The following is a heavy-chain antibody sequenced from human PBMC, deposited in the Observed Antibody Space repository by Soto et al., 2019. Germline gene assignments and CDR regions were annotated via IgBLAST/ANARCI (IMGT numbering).Heavy chain of an antibody. Sequence: GGSLRLSCSASGFTFSSYAMHWVRQAPGKGLEYVSAISSNGGSTYYADSVKGRFTISRDNSKNTLYLQMSSLRAEDTAVYYCVKTTDYCSSTSCSKLDPWGQGTLVTVSS. V-gene: IGHV3-64D*06. D-gene: IGHD2-2*01. CDR3: VKTTDYCSSTSCSKLDP. J-gene: IGHJ5*02. CDR2: ISSNGGST. CDR1: GFTFSSYA.